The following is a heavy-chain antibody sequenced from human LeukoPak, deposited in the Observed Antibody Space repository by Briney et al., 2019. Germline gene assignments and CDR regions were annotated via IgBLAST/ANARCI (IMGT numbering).Heavy chain of an antibody. CDR1: GFTFSSYG. CDR2: IPYDGSNK. V-gene: IGHV3-30*18. CDR3: AKDREDSSGYYY. Sequence: GGSLRLSCAASGFTFSSYGMHWVRQAPGKGLEWVAVIPYDGSNKYYADSVKGRFTISRDNSKNTLYLQMNSLRAEDTAVYYCAKDREDSSGYYYWGQGTLVTVSS. D-gene: IGHD3-22*01. J-gene: IGHJ4*02.